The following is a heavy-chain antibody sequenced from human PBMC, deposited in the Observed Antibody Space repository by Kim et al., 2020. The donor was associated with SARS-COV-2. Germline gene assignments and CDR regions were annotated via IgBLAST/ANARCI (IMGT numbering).Heavy chain of an antibody. CDR3: ARDRHYYDSSGYYYYYGMDV. Sequence: RVTISVDTSKNQFSLKLSSVTAADTAVYYCARDRHYYDSSGYYYYYGMDVWGQGTTVTVSS. D-gene: IGHD3-22*01. V-gene: IGHV4-59*01. J-gene: IGHJ6*02.